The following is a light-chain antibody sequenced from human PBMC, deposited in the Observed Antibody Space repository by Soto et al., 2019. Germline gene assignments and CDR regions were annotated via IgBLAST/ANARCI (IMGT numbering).Light chain of an antibody. CDR1: SIDVGGYNY. V-gene: IGLV2-11*01. CDR3: CSYAGSYTPV. CDR2: DVS. J-gene: IGLJ2*01. Sequence: QSALTQPRSVSGSPGQSVTISCTGTSIDVGGYNYVSWYQQHPGKAPKLMIYDVSKRPSGVPDRFSGSKSGNTASLTISGLQAEDEADYYCCSYAGSYTPVFGGGTKLTVL.